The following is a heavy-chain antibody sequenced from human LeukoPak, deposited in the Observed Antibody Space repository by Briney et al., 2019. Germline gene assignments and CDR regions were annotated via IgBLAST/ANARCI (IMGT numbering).Heavy chain of an antibody. CDR2: ISGSGGNT. CDR3: AKYSGSGSPYFDY. J-gene: IGHJ4*02. CDR1: GFSFSSYA. Sequence: GGFLRLSCAASGFSFSSYAMTWVRQAPGKGLEWVSGISGSGGNTYYADSVKGRFTISRDSSKNTLSLQMNSLRADDTAVYYCAKYSGSGSPYFDYWGQGTLVTVSS. V-gene: IGHV3-23*01. D-gene: IGHD3-10*01.